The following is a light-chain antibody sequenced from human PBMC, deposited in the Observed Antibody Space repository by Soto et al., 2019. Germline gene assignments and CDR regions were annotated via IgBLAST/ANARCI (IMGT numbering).Light chain of an antibody. J-gene: IGKJ4*01. Sequence: DIQMTQSPSSLSASVGDRVTITCRASQSINSYLNWYQQKPGKAPKLLIYAASSLQSGVPSRFSGSGSGTDFTLTISSLQPEDFATYYCQQSTGTFGGGTKVEIK. V-gene: IGKV1-39*01. CDR2: AAS. CDR3: QQSTGT. CDR1: QSINSY.